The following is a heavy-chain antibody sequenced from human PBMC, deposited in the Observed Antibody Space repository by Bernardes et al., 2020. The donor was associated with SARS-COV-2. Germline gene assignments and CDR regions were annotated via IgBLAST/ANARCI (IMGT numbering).Heavy chain of an antibody. CDR3: AKRDGPPDDGVLIGYFYYGLDV. CDR1: GFTFRSHV. CDR2: ISGSGGRT. Sequence: GGSLRLSCAASGFTFRSHVMSWVRQSPGKGLEWVSGISGSGGRTEYADSVKGRFTISRDNSKGTLYLQMNSLRAEDTAVYYCAKRDGPPDDGVLIGYFYYGLDVWGQGTTVTVSS. J-gene: IGHJ6*02. V-gene: IGHV3-23*01. D-gene: IGHD3-3*01.